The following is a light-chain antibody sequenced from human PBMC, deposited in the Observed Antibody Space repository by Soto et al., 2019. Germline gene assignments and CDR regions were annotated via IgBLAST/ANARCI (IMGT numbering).Light chain of an antibody. CDR1: SRDVGAYNY. CDR3: SSYAGSNNWV. Sequence: QSALIQPASVSASPGQSITISCSGTSRDVGAYNYVSWYQQLPGKAPKLIIFQVADRPSGVPNRFSGSKSGNAASLTISGLQPEDEADYYCSSYAGSNNWVFGGGTKLTVL. CDR2: QVA. J-gene: IGLJ3*02. V-gene: IGLV2-14*01.